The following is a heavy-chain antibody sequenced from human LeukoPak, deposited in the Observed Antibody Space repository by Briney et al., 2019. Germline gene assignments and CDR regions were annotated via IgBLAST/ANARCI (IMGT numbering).Heavy chain of an antibody. J-gene: IGHJ3*02. CDR1: GYTFTSYG. Sequence: ASVKVSCKASGYTFTSYGISWVRQAPGQGLEWMGWISAYNGNTNYAQKLQGRVIMTTDTSTSTAYMELRSLRSDDTAVYYCASSDILTGYDDAFDIWGQGTMVTVSS. D-gene: IGHD3-9*01. CDR2: ISAYNGNT. V-gene: IGHV1-18*01. CDR3: ASSDILTGYDDAFDI.